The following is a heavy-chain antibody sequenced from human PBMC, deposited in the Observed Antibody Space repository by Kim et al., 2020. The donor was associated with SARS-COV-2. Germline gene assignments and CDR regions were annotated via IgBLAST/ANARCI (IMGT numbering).Heavy chain of an antibody. Sequence: GGSLRLSCAASGFTFSSYAMSWVRQAPGKGLEWVSAISGSGGSTYYADSVKGRFTISRDNSKNTLYLQMNSLRAEDTAVYYCAKDNYYYDSSGYWLGGYFDYWGQGTLVTVSS. J-gene: IGHJ4*02. CDR2: ISGSGGST. V-gene: IGHV3-23*01. CDR3: AKDNYYYDSSGYWLGGYFDY. D-gene: IGHD3-22*01. CDR1: GFTFSSYA.